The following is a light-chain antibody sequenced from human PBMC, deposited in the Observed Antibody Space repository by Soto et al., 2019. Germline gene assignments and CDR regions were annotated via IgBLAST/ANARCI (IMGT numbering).Light chain of an antibody. V-gene: IGKV1-5*01. J-gene: IGKJ4*01. CDR1: QTSSSW. CDR2: EDS. CDR3: QQYYTSSPLT. Sequence: DIQLTQSPSTLSASVGDRITITCRASQTSSSWLAWYHQKPGQAPKVLIYEDSTLESAVPSRFSGSGSGTEFTLTINSLRPEDFATYYCQQYYTSSPLTFGGGTKVDIK.